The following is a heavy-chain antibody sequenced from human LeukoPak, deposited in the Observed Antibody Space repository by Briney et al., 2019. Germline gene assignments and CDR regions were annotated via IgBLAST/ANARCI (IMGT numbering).Heavy chain of an antibody. CDR3: ARAMGGGAGTNAFDI. D-gene: IGHD6-19*01. J-gene: IGHJ3*02. CDR1: GGSLRSGSYY. Sequence: SETLSLTCTVSGGSLRSGSYYWRWIRQPAGEGLEGIGRIYNRGSTNYNPSLKSRVTIPVDTSKNQFSLKLSSVTAADTAVYYCARAMGGGAGTNAFDIWGQGTMVTVSS. V-gene: IGHV4-61*10. CDR2: IYNRGST.